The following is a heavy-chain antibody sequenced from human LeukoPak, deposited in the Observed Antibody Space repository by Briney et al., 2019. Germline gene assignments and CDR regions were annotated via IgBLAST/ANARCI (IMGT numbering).Heavy chain of an antibody. CDR2: ISGGGGSI. V-gene: IGHV3-23*01. J-gene: IGHJ4*02. CDR1: GFTFSSYA. D-gene: IGHD1-26*01. Sequence: GGSLRLSCAASGFTFSSYAMSWVRQAPGKGLEWVSGISGGGGSIHYADSVKGRFTISRDNSKNTLYLQMNSLRAEDTAVYYCAKASLGLPGGDYWGQGTLVTVSS. CDR3: AKASLGLPGGDY.